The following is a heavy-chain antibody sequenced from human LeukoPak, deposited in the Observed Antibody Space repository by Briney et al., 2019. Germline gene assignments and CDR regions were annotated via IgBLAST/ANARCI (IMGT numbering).Heavy chain of an antibody. J-gene: IGHJ6*04. D-gene: IGHD1-26*01. Sequence: GASVKVSCKASGGTFSSYAISWVRQAPGQGLEWMGGVIPIFGTAHYAQKFQGRVTITADKSTSTAYMELSSLRSEDTAVYYCASGGSDFEYYYYGMDVWGKGTTVTVSS. CDR2: VIPIFGTA. CDR3: ASGGSDFEYYYYGMDV. V-gene: IGHV1-69*06. CDR1: GGTFSSYA.